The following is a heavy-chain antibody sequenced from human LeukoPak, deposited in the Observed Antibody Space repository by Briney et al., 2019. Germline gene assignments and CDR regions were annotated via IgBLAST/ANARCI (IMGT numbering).Heavy chain of an antibody. V-gene: IGHV4-39*07. CDR3: ARVREGQRGSGLEMATINYYYYYYYMDV. Sequence: PSETLSLTCTVSGGSISSSSYYWGWIRQPPGKGLEWIGSIYYSGSTYYNPSLKSRVTISVDTSKNQFSLKLSSVTAADTAVYYCARVREGQRGSGLEMATINYYYYYYYMDVWGKGTTVTVSS. D-gene: IGHD5-24*01. CDR2: IYYSGST. CDR1: GGSISSSSYY. J-gene: IGHJ6*03.